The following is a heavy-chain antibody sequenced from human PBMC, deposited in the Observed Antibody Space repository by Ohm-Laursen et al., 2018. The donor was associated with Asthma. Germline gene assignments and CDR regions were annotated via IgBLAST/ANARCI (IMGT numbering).Heavy chain of an antibody. Sequence: TLSLTCTVSGGSISSGGYYWSWIRQHPGKGLEWIGYIYYSGSTYYNPSLKSRVTISVDTSKNQFSLKLSSVTAADTAVYYCARDRRKIFSSSSFSWFDPWGQGTLVTVSS. CDR3: ARDRRKIFSSSSFSWFDP. CDR2: IYYSGST. CDR1: GGSISSGGYY. D-gene: IGHD6-6*01. V-gene: IGHV4-31*03. J-gene: IGHJ5*02.